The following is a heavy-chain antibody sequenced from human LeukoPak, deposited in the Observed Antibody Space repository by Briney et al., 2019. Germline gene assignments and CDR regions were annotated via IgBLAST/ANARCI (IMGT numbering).Heavy chain of an antibody. CDR1: GFTFSSYA. Sequence: PGGSLRLSCAASGFTFSSYAMHWVRQAPGKGLEWVAVISYDGSNKYYADSVKGRFTISRDNSKNTLYLQMNSLRAEDTAVYYCARSEYYYGSGSYSDYWGQGTLVTVSS. CDR3: ARSEYYYGSGSYSDY. V-gene: IGHV3-30-3*01. CDR2: ISYDGSNK. J-gene: IGHJ4*02. D-gene: IGHD3-10*01.